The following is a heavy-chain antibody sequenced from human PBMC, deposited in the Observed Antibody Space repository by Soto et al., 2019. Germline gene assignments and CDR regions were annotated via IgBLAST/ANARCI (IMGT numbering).Heavy chain of an antibody. V-gene: IGHV3-30-3*01. CDR1: GFTFSIYA. J-gene: IGHJ4*02. CDR3: ARGGNNQGYHTALAS. D-gene: IGHD3-3*01. CDR2: ISYDGSNK. Sequence: PVLSMRLSFAASGFTFSIYAMHWVRQAPGKGLEWVAVISYDGSNKYYADSVKGRFTISRDNSKNTLYLQMNSLRAEDTAVYYCARGGNNQGYHTALASWGQGTLVTLSS.